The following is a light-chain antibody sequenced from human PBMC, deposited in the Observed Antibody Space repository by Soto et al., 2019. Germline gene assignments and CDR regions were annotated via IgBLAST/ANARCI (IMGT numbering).Light chain of an antibody. V-gene: IGLV2-14*01. CDR1: SSDVGSYTY. J-gene: IGLJ1*01. CDR2: EVN. Sequence: QSALTQPASVSGSPRQSITISCTGASSDVGSYTYVSWYQQHPGKAPQLMIYEVNNRPSGVSNRFSGSKSGNTASLTISGLQAEDEADYYCSSYTSSSTLYVFGTGTKVT. CDR3: SSYTSSSTLYV.